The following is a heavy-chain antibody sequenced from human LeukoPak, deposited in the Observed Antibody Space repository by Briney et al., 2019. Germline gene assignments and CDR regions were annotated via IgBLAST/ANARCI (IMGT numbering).Heavy chain of an antibody. D-gene: IGHD6-19*01. V-gene: IGHV4-38-2*02. CDR2: IYHSGST. CDR3: ARETSGWSQRGGYYFDY. J-gene: IGHJ4*02. CDR1: GYSISSGYY. Sequence: SETLSLTCTVSGYSISSGYYWGWIRQPPGKGLEWIGSIYHSGSTYYNPSLKSRVTISVDTSKNQFSLKLSSVTAADTAVYYCARETSGWSQRGGYYFDYWGQGTLVTVSS.